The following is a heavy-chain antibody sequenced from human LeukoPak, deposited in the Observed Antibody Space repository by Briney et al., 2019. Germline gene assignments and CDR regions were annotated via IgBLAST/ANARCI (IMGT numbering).Heavy chain of an antibody. CDR1: GGRFSIYG. D-gene: IGHD1-26*01. J-gene: IGHJ5*02. CDR3: AREVLGFDP. V-gene: IGHV1-69*13. Sequence: AVKVSFKASGGRFSIYGISWVRQAPGQGLEWMGGIIPIFGTVNYAQKFQGRVTITADESTSTAYMELSSLRSEDTAVYYCAREVLGFDPWGQGTLVTVSS. CDR2: IIPIFGTV.